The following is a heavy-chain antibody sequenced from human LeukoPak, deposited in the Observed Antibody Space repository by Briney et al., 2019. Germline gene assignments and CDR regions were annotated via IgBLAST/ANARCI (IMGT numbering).Heavy chain of an antibody. CDR1: GFTFSSYS. Sequence: GGSLRLSCAASGFTFSSYSMNWVRQAPGKGLEWVSSISSSSSYIYYADSVKGRFTISRDNAKNSLYLQMNSLRAEDTAVYYCARDRFGIAAAGPRAMDYWGQGTLVTVSS. CDR3: ARDRFGIAAAGPRAMDY. D-gene: IGHD6-13*01. J-gene: IGHJ4*02. V-gene: IGHV3-21*01. CDR2: ISSSSSYI.